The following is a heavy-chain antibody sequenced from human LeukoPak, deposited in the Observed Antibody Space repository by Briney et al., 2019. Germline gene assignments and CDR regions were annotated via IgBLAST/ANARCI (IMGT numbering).Heavy chain of an antibody. Sequence: SETLSLTCAVYGGSFSGHYWSWIRQPPGKGLEWIGEINHSGSTNYNPSLKSRVTISMDTSKNQFSLKLSAVTAADTAVYYCTREYGVYYDAFDIWGQGTMVTVSS. CDR1: GGSFSGHY. V-gene: IGHV4-34*01. CDR2: INHSGST. D-gene: IGHD4-17*01. J-gene: IGHJ3*02. CDR3: TREYGVYYDAFDI.